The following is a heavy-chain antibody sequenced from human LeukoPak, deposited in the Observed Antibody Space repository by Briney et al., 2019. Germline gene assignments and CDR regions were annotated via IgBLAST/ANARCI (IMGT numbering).Heavy chain of an antibody. Sequence: SETLSLTCTVSGGSISSQYWSWIRRPPGKGLEWIGYSYYTGSTNYNPSLKSRVTISVDTSNNQFSLKLSSVTAADTAVYYCARLERRQEAFDIWGQGTMVTVSS. CDR3: ARLERRQEAFDI. J-gene: IGHJ3*02. CDR1: GGSISSQY. V-gene: IGHV4-59*08. D-gene: IGHD1-1*01. CDR2: SYYTGST.